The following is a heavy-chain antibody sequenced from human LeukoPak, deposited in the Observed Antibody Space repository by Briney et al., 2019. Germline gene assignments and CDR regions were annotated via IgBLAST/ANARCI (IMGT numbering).Heavy chain of an antibody. CDR1: GYSFTMYW. D-gene: IGHD1-7*01. CDR2: VYPGDSDT. CDR3: ATGTGTTYYYYYYGMDV. Sequence: GESLKISCKGSGYSFTMYWIALVRQMPGKGLEWMGIVYPGDSDTRYSPSFQGQVTISADKSISTAYLQWSSLKASDTAMYYCATGTGTTYYYYYYGMDVWGQGTTVTVSS. J-gene: IGHJ6*02. V-gene: IGHV5-51*01.